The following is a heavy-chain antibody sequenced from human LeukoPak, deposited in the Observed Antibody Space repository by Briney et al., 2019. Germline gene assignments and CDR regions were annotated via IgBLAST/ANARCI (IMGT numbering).Heavy chain of an antibody. CDR3: ARGVGIAYDAFDI. J-gene: IGHJ3*02. CDR2: ISVGSSYI. Sequence: GSLRLSCAASGFTFSSYSMNWVRQAPGKGLEWVSSISVGSSYIYYTDSVKGRFTISRDNAKNTLYLQMNSLRAEDTAVYYCARGVGIAYDAFDIWGQGTMVTVSS. CDR1: GFTFSSYS. V-gene: IGHV3-21*01. D-gene: IGHD2-21*01.